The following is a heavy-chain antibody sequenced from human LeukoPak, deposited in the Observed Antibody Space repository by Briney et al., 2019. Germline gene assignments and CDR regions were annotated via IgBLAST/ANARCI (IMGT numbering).Heavy chain of an antibody. Sequence: ASVKVSCEASGYTFTDYYMHWVRQAPGQGLEWMGWINPNSGGTKYAQKFQDRVTMTRDTSISTAYMELIRLRSDDTAVYYCARLIGTTGYWGQGTLVTVSS. CDR3: ARLIGTTGY. J-gene: IGHJ4*02. CDR2: INPNSGGT. D-gene: IGHD1-1*01. V-gene: IGHV1-2*02. CDR1: GYTFTDYY.